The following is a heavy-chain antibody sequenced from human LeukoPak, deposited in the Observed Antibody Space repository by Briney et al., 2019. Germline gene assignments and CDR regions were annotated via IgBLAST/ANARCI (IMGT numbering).Heavy chain of an antibody. D-gene: IGHD4-17*01. V-gene: IGHV1-8*02. CDR1: GYTFTGYY. J-gene: IGHJ3*02. CDR3: ARAHGDYDAFDI. Sequence: ASVKVSCKASGYTFTGYYMHWVRQAPGQGLEWMGWINPNSGNTGYAQKFQGRVTMTRNTSISTAYMELSSLRSEDTAVYYCARAHGDYDAFDIWGQGTMVTVSS. CDR2: INPNSGNT.